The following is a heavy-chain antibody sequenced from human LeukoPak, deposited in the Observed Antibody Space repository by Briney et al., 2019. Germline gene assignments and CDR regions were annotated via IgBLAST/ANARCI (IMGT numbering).Heavy chain of an antibody. Sequence: GGSLRLSRAASGFTFSSYGMSWVRQAPGKGLEWVSAISGSGGSTYYADSVKGRFTISRDNSKHTLYLQMNSLRAEDTAVYYCAKDGGVSYSSSHPESSSGEYWGQGTLVTVSS. CDR3: AKDGGVSYSSSHPESSSGEY. D-gene: IGHD6-13*01. CDR2: ISGSGGST. J-gene: IGHJ4*02. CDR1: GFTFSSYG. V-gene: IGHV3-23*01.